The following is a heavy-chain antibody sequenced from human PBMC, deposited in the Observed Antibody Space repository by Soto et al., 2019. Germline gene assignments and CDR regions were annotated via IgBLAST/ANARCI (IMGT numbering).Heavy chain of an antibody. Sequence: SETLSLTCTVSGDSISSASYFWGWIRQPPGKGLEWIGSVYFVGNSYYNPSLKSRVSISVDASKNQFSLKLSSVTAADTAVYYCARGFLVRGLNSGLDVWGQGTTVTVSS. CDR3: ARGFLVRGLNSGLDV. D-gene: IGHD3-10*01. V-gene: IGHV4-39*01. J-gene: IGHJ6*02. CDR2: VYFVGNS. CDR1: GDSISSASYF.